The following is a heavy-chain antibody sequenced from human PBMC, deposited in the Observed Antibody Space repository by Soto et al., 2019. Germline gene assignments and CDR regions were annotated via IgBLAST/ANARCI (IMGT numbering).Heavy chain of an antibody. J-gene: IGHJ6*02. CDR3: ARVARYSGYDLPGWSPYYYYYGMDV. V-gene: IGHV3-7*01. CDR2: IKQDGSEK. CDR1: GFTFSSYW. Sequence: GGSLRLSCAASGFTFSSYWMSWVRQAPGKGLEWEANIKQDGSEKYYVDSVKGRFTISRDNAKNSLYLQMNSLRAEDTAVYYCARVARYSGYDLPGWSPYYYYYGMDVWGQGTTVTVSS. D-gene: IGHD5-12*01.